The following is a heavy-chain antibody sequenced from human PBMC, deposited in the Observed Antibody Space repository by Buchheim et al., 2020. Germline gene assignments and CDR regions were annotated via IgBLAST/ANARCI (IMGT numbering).Heavy chain of an antibody. Sequence: QVQLQESGPGLVKPSQTLSITCNVSGGSISSSGYYWSGIRQHPGKGLEWIGYIYYSGSTYYNPSLKSRVTIEVDTSKNQFSLKLSSVTAADTAVYYCARYIGELRYYFDYWGQGTL. CDR1: GGSISSSGYY. J-gene: IGHJ4*02. V-gene: IGHV4-31*03. CDR2: IYYSGST. CDR3: ARYIGELRYYFDY. D-gene: IGHD3-10*01.